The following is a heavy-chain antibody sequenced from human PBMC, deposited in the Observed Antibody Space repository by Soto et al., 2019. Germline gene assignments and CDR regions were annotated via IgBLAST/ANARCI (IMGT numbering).Heavy chain of an antibody. J-gene: IGHJ4*02. CDR2: ISGSGGST. CDR1: GFTFSSYA. D-gene: IGHD3-3*01. V-gene: IGHV3-23*01. Sequence: PGGSLRLSCAASGFTFSSYAMSWVRQAPGKGLEWVSAISGSGGSTYYADSVKGRFTISRDNSKNTLYLQMNSLRAEDTAVYYCAKTRGAYDFWSGYYTYYFDYWGQGTPVTVS. CDR3: AKTRGAYDFWSGYYTYYFDY.